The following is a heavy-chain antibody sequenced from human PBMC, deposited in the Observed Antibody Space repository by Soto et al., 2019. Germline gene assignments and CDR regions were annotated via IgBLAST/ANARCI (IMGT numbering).Heavy chain of an antibody. CDR2: LSGDGTTT. D-gene: IGHD3-22*01. CDR3: AKDISFDTSAYSS. J-gene: IGHJ5*02. CDR1: GFTFSTYG. Sequence: EVQLLESGGGLVQPGGSLRLSCTASGFTFSTYGMSWVRQAPGKGLEWVSGLSGDGTTTYYIDSVKGRFTISRDNSRNTLSLQMNSLRTEDTAIYYCAKDISFDTSAYSSWGQGILVAVSS. V-gene: IGHV3-23*01.